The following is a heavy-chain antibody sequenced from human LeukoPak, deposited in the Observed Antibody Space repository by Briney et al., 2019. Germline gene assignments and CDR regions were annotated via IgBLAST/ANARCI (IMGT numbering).Heavy chain of an antibody. CDR3: ARDVGELLLY. CDR1: GYTFTGYY. Sequence: GASVKVSCKTSGYTFTGYYMHWVRQAPGQGLEWMGGIIPIFGTANYAQKFQGRVTITADESTSTAYMELSSLRSEDTAVYYCARDVGELLLYWGQGTLVTVSS. J-gene: IGHJ4*02. CDR2: IIPIFGTA. V-gene: IGHV1-69*13. D-gene: IGHD3-10*01.